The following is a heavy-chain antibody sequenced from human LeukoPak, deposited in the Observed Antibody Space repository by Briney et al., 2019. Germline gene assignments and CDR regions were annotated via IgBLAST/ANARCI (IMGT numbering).Heavy chain of an antibody. CDR1: GGSFSGYY. J-gene: IGHJ3*02. CDR3: ARGSIVLMVYARDAFDI. Sequence: PPETLSLTCAVYGGSFSGYYWSWIRQPPGKGLEWIGEINHSGSTNYNPSLKSRVTISVDTSKNQFSLKLSSVTAADTAVYYCARGSIVLMVYARDAFDIWGQGTMVTVSS. CDR2: INHSGST. D-gene: IGHD2-8*01. V-gene: IGHV4-34*01.